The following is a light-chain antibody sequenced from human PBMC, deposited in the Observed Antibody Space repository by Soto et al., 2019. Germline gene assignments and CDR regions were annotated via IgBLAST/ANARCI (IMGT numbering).Light chain of an antibody. J-gene: IGLJ3*02. Sequence: QSVLTQPASVSGSPGQSITISCTGTSSDVGNYDYVSWYRQHPGKAPKLIIYEVSYRPSGVSNRFSGSKSGNTASLTISGLQAEDEADYYCASYTNISTRVFGGGTKLTVL. CDR3: ASYTNISTRV. V-gene: IGLV2-14*01. CDR1: SSDVGNYDY. CDR2: EVS.